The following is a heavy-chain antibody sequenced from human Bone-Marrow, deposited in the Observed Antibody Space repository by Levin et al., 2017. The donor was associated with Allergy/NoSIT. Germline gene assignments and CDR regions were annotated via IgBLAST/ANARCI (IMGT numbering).Heavy chain of an antibody. D-gene: IGHD5/OR15-5a*01. CDR2: IWYDGSNK. CDR3: AREKSDGVYGNYYYYYGMDV. CDR1: GFTFSSYG. Sequence: GGSLRLSCAASGFTFSSYGMHWVRQAPGKGLEWVAVIWYDGSNKYYADSVKGRFTISRDNSKNTLYLQMNSLRAEDTAVYYCAREKSDGVYGNYYYYYGMDVWGQGTTVTVSS. J-gene: IGHJ6*02. V-gene: IGHV3-33*01.